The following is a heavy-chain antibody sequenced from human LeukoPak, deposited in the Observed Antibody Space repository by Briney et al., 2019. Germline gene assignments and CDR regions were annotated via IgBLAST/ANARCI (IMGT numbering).Heavy chain of an antibody. V-gene: IGHV4-31*03. D-gene: IGHD5-24*01. Sequence: PSETLSLTCTVSGGSISSGGYYWSWIRQHPGKGLEWIGYIYYSGSTYYNPSLKSRVTISVDTSKNQFSLKLSSVTAADTAVYYCVAGRMATIWVDYWGQGTLVTVSS. CDR1: GGSISSGGYY. CDR3: VAGRMATIWVDY. J-gene: IGHJ4*02. CDR2: IYYSGST.